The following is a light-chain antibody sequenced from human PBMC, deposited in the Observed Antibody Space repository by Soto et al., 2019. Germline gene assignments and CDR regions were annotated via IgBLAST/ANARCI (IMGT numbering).Light chain of an antibody. CDR1: QSVGSNY. CDR2: AAS. Sequence: EIVLTQSPGTLSLSPGERATLSCRASQSVGSNYLAWYQQKPGQAPRVLIFAASIRASGIPDRFSGSGSGSDFTLTINRLEPEDFAVYYCQQYGTSPWTFGQGTKVEIK. CDR3: QQYGTSPWT. V-gene: IGKV3-20*01. J-gene: IGKJ1*01.